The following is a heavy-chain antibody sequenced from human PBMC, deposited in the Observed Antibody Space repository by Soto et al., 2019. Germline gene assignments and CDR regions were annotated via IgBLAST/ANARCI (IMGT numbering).Heavy chain of an antibody. J-gene: IGHJ4*02. Sequence: ASVKVSCKASGYTFTSYAMHWVRQAPGQRLEWMGWINAGNGHTKYSQKFQVRVTITRDTSASTAYMELSSLRSEDTAVYYCARGLNLYYFDYWGQGTLATVSS. CDR2: INAGNGHT. D-gene: IGHD1-20*01. CDR1: GYTFTSYA. V-gene: IGHV1-3*01. CDR3: ARGLNLYYFDY.